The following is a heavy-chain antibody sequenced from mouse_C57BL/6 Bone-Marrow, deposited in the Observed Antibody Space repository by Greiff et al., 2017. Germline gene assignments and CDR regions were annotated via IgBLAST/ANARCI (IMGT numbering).Heavy chain of an antibody. CDR2: IWRGGST. J-gene: IGHJ3*01. V-gene: IGHV2-5*01. Sequence: VQLQQSGPGLVQPSQSLSITCTVSGFSLTSYGVHWVRQSPGKGLEWLGVIWRGGSTDYNAAFMSRLSITKDNSTSQVFFKMNSLQADDTAIYYCAPHYDGSSYVAYWGQGTLVTVSA. CDR1: GFSLTSYG. CDR3: APHYDGSSYVAY. D-gene: IGHD1-1*01.